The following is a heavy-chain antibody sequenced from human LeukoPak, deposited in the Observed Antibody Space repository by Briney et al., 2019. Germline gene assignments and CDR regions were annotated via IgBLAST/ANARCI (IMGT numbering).Heavy chain of an antibody. Sequence: SETLSLTCTLSGGSISSYYWSWIRQPAGKGLEWIGRIYTSGSTNYNPSLKSRVTMSVDTSKNQFSLKLSSVTAADTAVYYCARATYYYDSSGYYYGYYFDYWGQGTLVTVSS. CDR3: ARATYYYDSSGYYYGYYFDY. J-gene: IGHJ4*02. D-gene: IGHD3-22*01. V-gene: IGHV4-4*07. CDR1: GGSISSYY. CDR2: IYTSGST.